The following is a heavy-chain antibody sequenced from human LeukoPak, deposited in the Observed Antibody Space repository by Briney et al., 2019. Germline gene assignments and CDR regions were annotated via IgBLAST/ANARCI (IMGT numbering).Heavy chain of an antibody. CDR3: AKNRYTYGFGLDY. J-gene: IGHJ4*02. CDR1: GFTFSSYA. CDR2: ISATGGTT. D-gene: IGHD5-18*01. V-gene: IGHV3-23*01. Sequence: GGSLRLSCAASGFTFSSYAMGWVRQVPGKGLEWVSAISATGGTTYYADSVKGRLTISRDNSKNTLYLRMRSLRAEDSAVYYCAKNRYTYGFGLDYWGQGTPLTVSS.